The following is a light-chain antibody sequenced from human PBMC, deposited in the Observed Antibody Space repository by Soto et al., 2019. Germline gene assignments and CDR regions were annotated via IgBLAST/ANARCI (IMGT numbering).Light chain of an antibody. Sequence: EIVLTQSPDTLSLFPGGRATLSCRASQSVSNTYLAWYQQKPGQAPRPLISAASTRAPGTPDRFSGSGSGTDFTLTISRLEPEDFAIYYCQQYGSSRWTFGQGTKV. V-gene: IGKV3-20*01. CDR2: AAS. J-gene: IGKJ1*01. CDR3: QQYGSSRWT. CDR1: QSVSNTY.